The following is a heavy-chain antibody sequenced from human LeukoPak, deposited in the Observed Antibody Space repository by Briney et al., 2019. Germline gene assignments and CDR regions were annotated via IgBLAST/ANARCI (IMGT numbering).Heavy chain of an antibody. Sequence: GGSLRLSCAASGFTFSNYAMNWLRQAPGKGLEWVSGISGNGRSTYYTDSVKGRFTISRDDSKNTLYLQMHSLRAEDTAVYYCAKSGGSSGWLYWGQGTLVTVSS. V-gene: IGHV3-23*01. D-gene: IGHD6-19*01. J-gene: IGHJ4*02. CDR3: AKSGGSSGWLY. CDR2: ISGNGRST. CDR1: GFTFSNYA.